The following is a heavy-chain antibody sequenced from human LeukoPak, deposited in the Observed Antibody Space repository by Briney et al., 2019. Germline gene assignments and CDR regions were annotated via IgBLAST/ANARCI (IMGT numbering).Heavy chain of an antibody. J-gene: IGHJ3*02. CDR1: GYTFTSYH. CDR2: INPSGGSA. D-gene: IGHD2-2*01. CDR3: ATTTAPRDILKMESNAFDI. V-gene: IGHV1-46*01. Sequence: ASVKVSCKASGYTFTSYHMHWVRQAPGQGLEWMGIINPSGGSATYAQKSQGRVTMTRDTSTSTVYMELSSLRSEDTAVYYCATTTAPRDILKMESNAFDIWGQGTMVTVPS.